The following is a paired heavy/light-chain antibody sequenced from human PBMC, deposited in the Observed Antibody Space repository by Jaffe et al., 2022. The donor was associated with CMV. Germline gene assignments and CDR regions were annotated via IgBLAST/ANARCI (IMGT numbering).Heavy chain of an antibody. V-gene: IGHV3-23*01. D-gene: IGHD3-10*01. Sequence: EVQLLESGGGLVQRGGSLRLSCAASGFMFSSYAMTWVRQAPGKGLEWVSVISGTGVSTYYADSVRGRFTISRDNSMNTVYLQMNSLRAEDTAVYHCAKALYFGESIYISPIGYWGQGALVTVSS. J-gene: IGHJ4*02. CDR1: GFMFSSYA. CDR2: ISGTGVST. CDR3: AKALYFGESIYISPIGY.
Light chain of an antibody. CDR1: QSVGSRY. V-gene: IGKV3-20*01. CDR2: DAS. J-gene: IGKJ4*01. Sequence: EIVLTQSPGTLSLSPGERATLSCRPSQSVGSRYLAWYQQKRGQAPRLLIYDASSRPTGVPDRFSGSGSGTDFTLTISRLEPEDFAVYYCQQYGSSPLTFGGGTKVEIK. CDR3: QQYGSSPLT.